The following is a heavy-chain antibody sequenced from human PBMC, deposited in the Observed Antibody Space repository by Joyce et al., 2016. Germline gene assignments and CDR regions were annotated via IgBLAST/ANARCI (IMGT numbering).Heavy chain of an antibody. Sequence: QVQLVQSGAEVKKPGASVKVSCKASGHTFTAYAMHWVRHAPGQRLEWLGSVHPATGATRYSQRFQGRVTMTRDTSANTVYMDLSSLTSEDTALYYCARHNWNFQFDYWGQGTLVTVSS. CDR1: GHTFTAYA. J-gene: IGHJ4*02. CDR3: ARHNWNFQFDY. V-gene: IGHV1-3*01. D-gene: IGHD1-7*01. CDR2: VHPATGAT.